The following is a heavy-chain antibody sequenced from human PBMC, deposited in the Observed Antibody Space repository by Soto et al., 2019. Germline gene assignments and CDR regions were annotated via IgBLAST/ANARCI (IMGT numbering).Heavy chain of an antibody. Sequence: ASVKVSCKASGYTFTSYAMHWVRQAPGQRLEWMGWISAYNGNTNYAQKFQGRVTMTTDTSTSTAYMELRSLRSDDTAVYYCARGEAKGVYGSGFMDVWGKGTTVTVSS. CDR1: GYTFTSYA. CDR2: ISAYNGNT. D-gene: IGHD3-10*01. J-gene: IGHJ6*03. V-gene: IGHV1-18*01. CDR3: ARGEAKGVYGSGFMDV.